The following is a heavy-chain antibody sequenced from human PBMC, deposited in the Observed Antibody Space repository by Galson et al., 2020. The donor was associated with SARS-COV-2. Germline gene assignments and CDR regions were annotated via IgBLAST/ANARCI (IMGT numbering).Heavy chain of an antibody. CDR1: GYTLTELS. D-gene: IGHD3-16*02. Sequence: ASVKVSCKVSGYTLTELSMHWVRQAPGKGLEWMGGFDPEDGETIYAQKFQGRVTMTEDTSTDTAYMELSSLRSEDTAVYYCATDPIYDYVWGSYRRPTLDYGGQGTLVTVSS. J-gene: IGHJ4*02. V-gene: IGHV1-24*01. CDR3: ATDPIYDYVWGSYRRPTLDY. CDR2: FDPEDGET.